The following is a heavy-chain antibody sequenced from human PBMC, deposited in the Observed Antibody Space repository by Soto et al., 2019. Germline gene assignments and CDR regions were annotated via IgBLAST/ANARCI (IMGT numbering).Heavy chain of an antibody. CDR2: IIPFFGTA. CDR1: GGTFSTFG. J-gene: IGHJ4*02. Sequence: SVKVSCKASGGTFSTFGISWVRQAPGQGLEWMGGIIPFFGTARYSQKFEDRITITADESTNTVYMDLRSLTSEDTAVYYCAKSAPMDAGDKYYYDFWGQGALVTVSS. D-gene: IGHD4-17*01. CDR3: AKSAPMDAGDKYYYDF. V-gene: IGHV1-69*13.